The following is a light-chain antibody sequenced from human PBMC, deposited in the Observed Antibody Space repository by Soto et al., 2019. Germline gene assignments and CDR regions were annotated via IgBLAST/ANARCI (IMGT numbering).Light chain of an antibody. CDR2: WAS. V-gene: IGKV4-1*01. J-gene: IGKJ1*01. Sequence: DIVMTQSPDSLAVSLGERATINCKSSQSVLYSSNNKKYLAWYHQKPGQPPKLLIYWASTRESGVPDRFRGSGSGTDFTLTISSLQAEDVAVYYCQQYYSTPWTFGQGTKVEIK. CDR3: QQYYSTPWT. CDR1: QSVLYSSNNKKY.